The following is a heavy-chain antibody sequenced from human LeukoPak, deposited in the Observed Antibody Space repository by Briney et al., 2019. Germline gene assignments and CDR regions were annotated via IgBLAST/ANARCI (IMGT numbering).Heavy chain of an antibody. J-gene: IGHJ5*02. D-gene: IGHD3-3*01. V-gene: IGHV4-4*07. Sequence: SETLSLTCTVSGGSINGYYWSWIRQPAGKGLEWIGRIYSSGTTVYNPSLQSRVTISLDTSQNHFSLRLNSVTAADTAVYYCARGPHDFDPWGQGTLVIVSS. CDR2: IYSSGTT. CDR1: GGSINGYY. CDR3: ARGPHDFDP.